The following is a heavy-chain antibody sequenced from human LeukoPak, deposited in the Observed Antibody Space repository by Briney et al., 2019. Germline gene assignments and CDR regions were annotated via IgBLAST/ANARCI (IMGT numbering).Heavy chain of an antibody. V-gene: IGHV3-23*01. CDR2: ISGSGGST. CDR3: AKLGSYCSSTPTRCWLDP. Sequence: PGGSLRLSCAASGFTFGTYAMSWVRQAPGKGLEWVSAISGSGGSTYYADSVKGRFTISRDNSKNTLYLQMNSLRAEDTAVYYCAKLGSYCSSTPTRCWLDPWGQGTLVTVSS. CDR1: GFTFGTYA. D-gene: IGHD2-2*01. J-gene: IGHJ5*02.